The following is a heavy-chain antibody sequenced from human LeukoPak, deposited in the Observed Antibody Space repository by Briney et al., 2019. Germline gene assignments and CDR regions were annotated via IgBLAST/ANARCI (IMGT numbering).Heavy chain of an antibody. V-gene: IGHV1-2*04. J-gene: IGHJ6*04. D-gene: IGHD3-16*01. CDR2: INPNSGGT. CDR3: ARASVWGGYYGMDV. Sequence: ASVKVSCKASGYTFTGYYMHWVRQAPGQGLEWMGWINPNSGGTNYAQEFQGWVTMTRDTSISTAYMELSRLRSDDTAVYYCARASVWGGYYGMDVWGKGTTVTVSS. CDR1: GYTFTGYY.